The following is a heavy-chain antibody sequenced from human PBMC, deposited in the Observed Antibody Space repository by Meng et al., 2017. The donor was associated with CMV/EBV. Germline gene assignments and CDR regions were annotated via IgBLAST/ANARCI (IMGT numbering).Heavy chain of an antibody. CDR1: GGSISSYY. CDR2: IYYCGST. D-gene: IGHD6-13*01. J-gene: IGHJ6*02. V-gene: IGHV4-59*01. CDR3: ARLIAAAGLYYYYGMDV. Sequence: GSLRLSCTVSGGSISSYYWSWIRQPTGKGLEWIGYIYYCGSTNYNPSLKSRVTISVDTSKNQFSLKLSSVTAADTAVYYCARLIAAAGLYYYYGMDVWGQGTTVTVSS.